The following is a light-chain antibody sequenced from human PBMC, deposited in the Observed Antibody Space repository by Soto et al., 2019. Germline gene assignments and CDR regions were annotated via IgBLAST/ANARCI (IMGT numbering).Light chain of an antibody. CDR1: RSISSW. V-gene: IGKV1-5*03. Sequence: DIQMTQSPSSLSPSVGDRVTITCRASRSISSWLAWYQQKPGKAPKLLIYKASSLESGVPSRFSGSGSGTEFTLTISSLQPDDFATYFCQQYNSFAKWTFGQGTKVDIK. CDR3: QQYNSFAKWT. CDR2: KAS. J-gene: IGKJ1*01.